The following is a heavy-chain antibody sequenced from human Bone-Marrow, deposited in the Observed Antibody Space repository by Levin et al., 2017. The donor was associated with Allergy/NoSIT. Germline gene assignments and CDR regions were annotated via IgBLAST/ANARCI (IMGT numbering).Heavy chain of an antibody. CDR2: IYPGDSDT. CDR3: ATAKTGLATPFDY. CDR1: GSSFSSYW. V-gene: IGHV5-51*01. J-gene: IGHJ4*02. D-gene: IGHD7-27*01. Sequence: HGESLKISCKGSGSSFSSYWIGWVRQMPGKGLEWMGIIYPGDSDTRYSPSFQGQVTMSADKSTTTAYLQWSSLKASDSAIYYCATAKTGLATPFDYWGQGTLVTVSS.